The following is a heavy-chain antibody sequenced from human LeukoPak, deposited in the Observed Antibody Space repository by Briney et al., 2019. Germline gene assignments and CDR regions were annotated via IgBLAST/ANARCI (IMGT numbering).Heavy chain of an antibody. J-gene: IGHJ6*02. D-gene: IGHD5-18*01. CDR3: ARDRSGKSYGFYYYYGMDV. CDR1: GFTVSSNY. Sequence: PGGSLRLSCAASGFTVSSNYMSWVRQAPGKGLEWVSVIYGGGSTYYADSVKGRFTISRDNSKNTLYLQMNSLRAEDTAVYYCARDRSGKSYGFYYYYGMDVWGQGTTVTVSS. CDR2: IYGGGST. V-gene: IGHV3-53*01.